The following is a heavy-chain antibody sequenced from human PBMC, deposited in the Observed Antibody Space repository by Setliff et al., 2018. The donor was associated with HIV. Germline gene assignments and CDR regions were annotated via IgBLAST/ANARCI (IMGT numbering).Heavy chain of an antibody. J-gene: IGHJ4*02. Sequence: GGSLRLSCAASGFTFTDYWMHWVRQVPGQGLVWVSRINVDGSSISYADSVKGRFTISRDNAKNTLFLQMNSLRPEDTATYYCARGRPTGYFDCWGQGTLVTVSS. V-gene: IGHV3-74*01. CDR2: INVDGSSI. CDR3: ARGRPTGYFDC. CDR1: GFTFTDYW. D-gene: IGHD1-1*01.